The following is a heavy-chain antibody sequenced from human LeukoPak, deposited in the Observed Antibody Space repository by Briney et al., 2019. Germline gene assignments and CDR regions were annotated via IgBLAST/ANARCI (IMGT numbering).Heavy chain of an antibody. CDR1: GYSFTSYW. CDR3: ARSEYGYALLLKN. CDR2: IYPGDSDT. Sequence: GESLKISCKGSGYSFTSYWIGWVRQMPGKGLERMGIIYPGDSDTRYSPSFQGQVTISADKSISTAYLQWSSLKASDTAMYYCARSEYGYALLLKNWGQGTLVTVSS. D-gene: IGHD5-18*01. V-gene: IGHV5-51*01. J-gene: IGHJ4*02.